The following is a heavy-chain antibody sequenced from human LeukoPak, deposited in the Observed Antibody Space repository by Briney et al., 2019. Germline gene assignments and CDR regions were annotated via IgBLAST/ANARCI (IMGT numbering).Heavy chain of an antibody. Sequence: GGSLRLSCAASGFIFDDYAMTWVRQHPGKGLEWLSGINWNGGSTGYADSVQGRFTISRDNAKNSLSLQMNNLRAEDTALYYCARGLEITIYGVVIIWGSFDYWGQGTLVTVSS. CDR3: ARGLEITIYGVVIIWGSFDY. CDR2: INWNGGST. D-gene: IGHD3-3*01. CDR1: GFIFDDYA. V-gene: IGHV3-20*04. J-gene: IGHJ4*02.